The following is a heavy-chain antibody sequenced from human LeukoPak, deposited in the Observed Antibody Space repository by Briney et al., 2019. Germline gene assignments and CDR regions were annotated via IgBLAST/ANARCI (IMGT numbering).Heavy chain of an antibody. CDR2: LNPGGGDT. Sequence: ASVKVSCKASGYTFSGYYMHWVRQAPGQGLEWMGILNPGGGDTTYAQKFQGRVTMTRDTSASTVYMELSSLRSEDTAVYYCARALPLTTCFHYWGQGTQVTVSS. J-gene: IGHJ4*02. V-gene: IGHV1-46*01. CDR3: ARALPLTTCFHY. D-gene: IGHD4-17*01. CDR1: GYTFSGYY.